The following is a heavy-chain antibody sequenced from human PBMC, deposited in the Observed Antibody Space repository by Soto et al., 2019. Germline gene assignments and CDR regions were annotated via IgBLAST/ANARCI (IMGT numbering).Heavy chain of an antibody. CDR1: GYTFTSYY. CDR3: ARDLSPVGYSYYYYYGMDV. Sequence: QVQLVQSGAEVKKPGASVKVSCKASGYTFTSYYMHWVRQAPGQGLEWMGIINPSGGSTSYAQKFQGRVTMTRDTSTSTVYMELSSLRSEDTAVYYCARDLSPVGYSYYYYYGMDVWGQGTTVTVSS. D-gene: IGHD5-18*01. V-gene: IGHV1-46*01. J-gene: IGHJ6*02. CDR2: INPSGGST.